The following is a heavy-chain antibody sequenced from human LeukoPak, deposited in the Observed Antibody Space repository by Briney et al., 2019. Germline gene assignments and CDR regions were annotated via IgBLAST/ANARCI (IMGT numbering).Heavy chain of an antibody. J-gene: IGHJ4*02. CDR1: GITLTNCG. CDR3: AKRGVVIRVFLVGFHKEAYYFDS. CDR2: ISDSGGRT. D-gene: IGHD3-10*01. Sequence: GGSLRLSCAVSGITLTNCGMSWVRQAPGKGLEWVAGISDSGGRTNYADSVKGRFTISRDNPKNTLYLQMNSLRVEDTAVYFCAKRGVVIRVFLVGFHKEAYYFDSWGQGALVTVSS. V-gene: IGHV3-23*01.